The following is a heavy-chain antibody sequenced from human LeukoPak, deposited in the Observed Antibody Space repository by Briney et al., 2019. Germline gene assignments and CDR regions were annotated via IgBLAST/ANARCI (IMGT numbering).Heavy chain of an antibody. D-gene: IGHD3-22*01. J-gene: IGHJ3*02. V-gene: IGHV4-38-2*01. CDR3: ARRFYDTSPRPFDI. CDR1: GFTFGSYG. Sequence: PGGSLRLSCAASGFTFGSYGMNWVRQAPGKGLEWIGSIYYSGSTYYNPSLKSRVTMSVDTSKNQFSLKLSSVTAADTAVYYCARRFYDTSPRPFDIWGQGTMVTVSS. CDR2: IYYSGST.